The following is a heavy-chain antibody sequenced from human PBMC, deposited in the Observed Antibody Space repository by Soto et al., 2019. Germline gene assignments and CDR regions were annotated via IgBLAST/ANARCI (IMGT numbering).Heavy chain of an antibody. Sequence: QPGGSLRLSCEATGFTFSSHEMNWIRQTPGKRLEWIAKISGSGSTINYADSVKGRFTISRDNVQRTLHLQMDSLRVEDTGVYYCARGGVYWGRGTLVTVSS. CDR3: ARGGVY. CDR1: GFTFSSHE. J-gene: IGHJ1*01. V-gene: IGHV3-48*03. CDR2: ISGSGSTI. D-gene: IGHD2-8*01.